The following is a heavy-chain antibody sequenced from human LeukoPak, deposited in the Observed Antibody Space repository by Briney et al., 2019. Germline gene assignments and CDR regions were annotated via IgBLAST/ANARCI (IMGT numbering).Heavy chain of an antibody. CDR2: IYSGGSS. CDR3: ARDGLYSSFDY. J-gene: IGHJ4*02. CDR1: GFTVSSNY. D-gene: IGHD6-13*01. Sequence: GGSLRLSCAASGFTVSSNYMSWVRQAPGKGLEWVSVIYSGGSSYYADSVKGRFTISRDNSKNTLYLQMNSLRTEDTAVYYCARDGLYSSFDYWGQGTLVTVSS. V-gene: IGHV3-66*01.